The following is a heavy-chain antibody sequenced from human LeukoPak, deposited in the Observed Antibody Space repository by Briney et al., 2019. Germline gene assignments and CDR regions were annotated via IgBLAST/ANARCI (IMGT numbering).Heavy chain of an antibody. V-gene: IGHV4-30-4*01. Sequence: PSETLSLTCTVSGGSISSGDYYWSWIRQPPGKGLEWIGYIYYSGSTYYNPSLKSRVTMSVDTSKNQFSLKLSSVTAADTAAYYCARELTYADYWGQGTLVTVSS. J-gene: IGHJ4*02. D-gene: IGHD4/OR15-4a*01. CDR1: GGSISSGDYY. CDR3: ARELTYADY. CDR2: IYYSGST.